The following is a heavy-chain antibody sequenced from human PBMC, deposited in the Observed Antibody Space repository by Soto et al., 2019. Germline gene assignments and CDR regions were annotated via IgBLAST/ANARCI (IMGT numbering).Heavy chain of an antibody. V-gene: IGHV3-66*01. D-gene: IGHD3-9*01. CDR2: IYSGGST. CDR3: ARGYDTPYYYYYMDV. Sequence: ESGGGLVQPGGSLRLSCAASGFTVSSNYMSWVRQAPGKGLEWVSVIYSGGSTYYADSVKGRFTISRDNSKNTLYLQMNSLRAEDTAVYYCARGYDTPYYYYYMDVWGKGTTVTVSS. CDR1: GFTVSSNY. J-gene: IGHJ6*03.